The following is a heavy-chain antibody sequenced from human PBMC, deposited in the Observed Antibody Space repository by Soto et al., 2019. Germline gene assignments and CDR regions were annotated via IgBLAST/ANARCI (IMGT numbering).Heavy chain of an antibody. CDR1: GGSFSAYY. D-gene: IGHD3-16*01. CDR2: INDRGSS. Sequence: SSDTLSLTCAVYGGSFSAYYWTWIRLPPGKGLEWIGEINDRGSSNYTPSLKSRVTISVDASKNQFSLKLRSVTAADTAVYYCARKVSYDWDYRGQGALVTVSS. V-gene: IGHV4-34*01. CDR3: ARKVSYDWDY. J-gene: IGHJ4*02.